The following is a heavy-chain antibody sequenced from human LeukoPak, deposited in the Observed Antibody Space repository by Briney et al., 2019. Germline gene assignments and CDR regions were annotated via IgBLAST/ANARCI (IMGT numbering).Heavy chain of an antibody. CDR3: ARLQLLQAYYYYYYMDV. V-gene: IGHV1-18*01. CDR1: GYTFTSYG. J-gene: IGHJ6*03. Sequence: ASVKVSCKASGYTFTSYGISWVRQAPGRGLEWMGWISAYNGNTNYAQKLQGRVTMTTDTSTGTAYMELRSLRSDDTAVYYCARLQLLQAYYYYYYMDVWGKGTTVTVSS. CDR2: ISAYNGNT. D-gene: IGHD2-2*01.